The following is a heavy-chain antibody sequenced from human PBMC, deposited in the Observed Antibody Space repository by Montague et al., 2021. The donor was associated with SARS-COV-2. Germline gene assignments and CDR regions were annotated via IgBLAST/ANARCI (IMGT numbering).Heavy chain of an antibody. CDR3: ARGCGFDP. D-gene: IGHD3-9*01. CDR2: VYYNGDS. Sequence: SETLSLTCTVSGGSIASHYWNWIRQSPGKRPEWIAYVYYNGDSKYNPSLQSRVTISIDTSENQFSLRLNSVTAADTAVYFCARGCGFDPWGQGRLVTVSS. CDR1: GGSIASHY. J-gene: IGHJ3*01. V-gene: IGHV4-59*08.